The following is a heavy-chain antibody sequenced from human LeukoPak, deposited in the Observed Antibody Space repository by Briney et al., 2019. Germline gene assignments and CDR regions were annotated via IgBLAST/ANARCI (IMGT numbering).Heavy chain of an antibody. D-gene: IGHD6-6*01. J-gene: IGHJ4*02. CDR1: GGSISSSTYF. V-gene: IGHV4-39*07. CDR2: IYYSGST. Sequence: SETLSLTCTVSGGSISSSTYFWGWIRQPPGKGLEWIGTIYYSGSTYYNPSLKSRVTISVDTSKNQFSLKLSSVTAADTAVYYCARVIAARPTGYYFDYWGQGTLATVSS. CDR3: ARVIAARPTGYYFDY.